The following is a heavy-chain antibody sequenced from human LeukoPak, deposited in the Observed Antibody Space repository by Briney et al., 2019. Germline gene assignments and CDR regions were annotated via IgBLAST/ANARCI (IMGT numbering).Heavy chain of an antibody. J-gene: IGHJ4*02. Sequence: SVKVSCKASGGTFSSYAISWVRQAPGQGLEWMGRIIPILGIANYAQKFQGRVTITADKSTSTAYMELSSLRSEDTAVYYCARGESITGTNWAPFDYWGQGTLVTVSS. CDR2: IIPILGIA. D-gene: IGHD1-20*01. CDR3: ARGESITGTNWAPFDY. CDR1: GGTFSSYA. V-gene: IGHV1-69*04.